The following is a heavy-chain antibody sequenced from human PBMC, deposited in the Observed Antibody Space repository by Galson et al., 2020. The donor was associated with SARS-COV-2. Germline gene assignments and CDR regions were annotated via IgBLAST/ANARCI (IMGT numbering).Heavy chain of an antibody. D-gene: IGHD3-16*01. J-gene: IGHJ4*02. CDR1: GGSVRSGSYY. CDR2: IFYTDST. V-gene: IGHV4-61*01. CDR3: ARGTPDYFIDY. Sequence: ASETLSLTCTVSGGSVRSGSYYWSWIRQPPGKGLEWIGYIFYTDSTEYNPSLRSRVTISVDTSRNQFSLKLRSVTAADTAVYYCARGTPDYFIDYWGQGTLVTVSS.